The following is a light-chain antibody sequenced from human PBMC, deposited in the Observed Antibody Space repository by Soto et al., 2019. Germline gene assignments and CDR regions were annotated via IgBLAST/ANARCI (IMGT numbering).Light chain of an antibody. CDR1: QSVSSN. CDR2: SAF. J-gene: IGKJ1*01. Sequence: EIVLTQSPATLSVSPGERATLSCRASQSVSSNLAWYQQKPGQAPRLVIYSAFTRATGIPARFSGSGSGTEFTLTISSLQSEDFAVYYCQQYNKWHPWTFGQGTKVDIK. CDR3: QQYNKWHPWT. V-gene: IGKV3-15*01.